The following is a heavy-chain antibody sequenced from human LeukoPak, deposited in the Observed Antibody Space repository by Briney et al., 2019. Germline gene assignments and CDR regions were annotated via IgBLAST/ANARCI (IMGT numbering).Heavy chain of an antibody. D-gene: IGHD5-24*01. CDR2: ISSNGVST. J-gene: IGHJ4*02. CDR1: GFTFSSYP. V-gene: IGHV3-64*01. CDR3: ARRDGYKLYDY. Sequence: GGSLRLSCAASGFTFSSYPMHWVRQAPGKGLEYVSSISSNGVSTEYANSVKGRFTISRDNSKNTVYLQMGSLRAEDMAIYYCARRDGYKLYDYWGQGTQVTVAS.